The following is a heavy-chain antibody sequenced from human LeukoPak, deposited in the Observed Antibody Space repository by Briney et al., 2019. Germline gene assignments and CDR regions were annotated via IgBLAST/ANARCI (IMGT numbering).Heavy chain of an antibody. V-gene: IGHV4-31*03. J-gene: IGHJ3*02. Sequence: SQTLSLTCTVSGGSISSGVYCWSWIRQHPGKGLEWIGYIYYSGSTYYNPSLKSRVTISVDTSKNQFSLKLSSVTAADTAVYYCARDSAYHQPDAFDIWGQGTMVTVSS. CDR3: ARDSAYHQPDAFDI. CDR2: IYYSGST. D-gene: IGHD3-22*01. CDR1: GGSISSGVYC.